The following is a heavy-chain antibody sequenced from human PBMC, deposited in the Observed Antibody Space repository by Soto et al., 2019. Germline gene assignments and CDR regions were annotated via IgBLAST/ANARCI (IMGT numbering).Heavy chain of an antibody. Sequence: EVQLVESGGGLVKPGGSLRLSCAASGFTFSNAWMNWVGQAPGKGLEWVGRIKSKTDGGTTDYAAPVKGRFTISRDDSKNTLYLQMNSLKTEDTAVYYCTTDQPIAAAGTGFDIWGQGTMVTVSS. D-gene: IGHD6-13*01. CDR2: IKSKTDGGTT. J-gene: IGHJ3*02. V-gene: IGHV3-15*07. CDR1: GFTFSNAW. CDR3: TTDQPIAAAGTGFDI.